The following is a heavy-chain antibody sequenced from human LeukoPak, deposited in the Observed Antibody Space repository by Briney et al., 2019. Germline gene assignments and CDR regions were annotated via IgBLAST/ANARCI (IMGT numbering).Heavy chain of an antibody. CDR2: IKSDGSST. CDR3: ARDLPPAPWNGMDV. CDR1: GFTFSSYW. J-gene: IGHJ6*02. D-gene: IGHD2-2*01. Sequence: GGSLRLSCAASGFTFSSYWMHWVRQAPGKGLVWVSRIKSDGSSTSYADSVKGRFTISRDNSKNTLYLQMNSLRPEDTAVYYCARDLPPAPWNGMDVWGQGTTVTVSS. V-gene: IGHV3-74*01.